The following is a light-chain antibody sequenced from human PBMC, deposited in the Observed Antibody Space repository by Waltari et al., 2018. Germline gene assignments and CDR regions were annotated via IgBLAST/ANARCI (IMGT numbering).Light chain of an antibody. Sequence: DLQLTQSPSSLSASVGDRVTITCRASHNIVNNLNWYQQKPGKAPKPLISLASNLQSGVQSRFSVSGSGTDFTLTINSLQPEDFATYYCQQSYTTPTFGQGTKLEIK. CDR1: HNIVNN. CDR3: QQSYTTPT. J-gene: IGKJ2*01. V-gene: IGKV1-39*01. CDR2: LAS.